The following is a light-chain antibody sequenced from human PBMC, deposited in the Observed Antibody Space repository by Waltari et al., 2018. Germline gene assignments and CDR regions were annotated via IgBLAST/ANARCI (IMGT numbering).Light chain of an antibody. CDR3: QTGGHGTWV. CDR2: VNSDGSH. Sequence: QLVLTQSPSASASLGASVKLTCTLRSGHSSNVTAWHQMQPGKGPRYLMKVNSDGSHSKGDETPDRFSGSSSGAERYLTISNLQPEDEADYYCQTGGHGTWVFGGGTKVTVL. V-gene: IGLV4-69*01. J-gene: IGLJ3*02. CDR1: SGHSSNV.